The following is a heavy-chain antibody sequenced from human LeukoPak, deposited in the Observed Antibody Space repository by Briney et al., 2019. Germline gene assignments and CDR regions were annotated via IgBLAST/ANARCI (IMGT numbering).Heavy chain of an antibody. CDR3: ARGRGGYSYGYDPPTDY. D-gene: IGHD5-18*01. J-gene: IGHJ4*02. Sequence: AVKVSCKASGGTFSSYAISWVRQAPGQGLEWMGGIIPIFGTANYAQKFQGRVTITADESTSTAYMELSSLRSEDTAVYYCARGRGGYSYGYDPPTDYWGQGTLVTPSA. CDR1: GGTFSSYA. CDR2: IIPIFGTA. V-gene: IGHV1-69*01.